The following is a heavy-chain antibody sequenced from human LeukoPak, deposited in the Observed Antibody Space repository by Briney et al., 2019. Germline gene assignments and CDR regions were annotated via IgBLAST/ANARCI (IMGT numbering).Heavy chain of an antibody. D-gene: IGHD4-17*01. CDR1: GFTFSSYS. CDR3: ARLFDYGDYGPFRYFDL. CDR2: ISSSSSYI. V-gene: IGHV3-21*01. Sequence: GGSLRLSCAASGFTFSSYSMNWVRQAPGKGLEWVSSISSSSSYIYYADSVKGRFTISRDNAKNSLYLQMNSLRAEDTAVYYCARLFDYGDYGPFRYFDLWGRGTLVTVSS. J-gene: IGHJ2*01.